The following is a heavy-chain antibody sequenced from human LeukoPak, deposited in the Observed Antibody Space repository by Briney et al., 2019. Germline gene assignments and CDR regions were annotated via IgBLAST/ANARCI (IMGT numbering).Heavy chain of an antibody. D-gene: IGHD2-21*02. J-gene: IGHJ4*02. CDR2: IRQDGSEK. CDR3: ARDLGPGDCGDY. CDR1: GFTFSNYW. V-gene: IGHV3-7*01. Sequence: GGSLRLSCAASGFTFSNYWMSWVRQAPGKGLEWVANIRQDGSEKYYMDSVKGRFTISRDNAKNSLYLQMNSRRAEDTAIYYCARDLGPGDCGDYWGQGTLVTVSS.